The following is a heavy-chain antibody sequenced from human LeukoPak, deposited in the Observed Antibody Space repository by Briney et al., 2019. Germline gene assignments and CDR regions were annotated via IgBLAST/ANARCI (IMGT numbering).Heavy chain of an antibody. V-gene: IGHV3-21*01. D-gene: IGHD3-22*01. CDR3: ARLDSSGYYFPGVSDY. J-gene: IGHJ4*02. CDR2: ISSSSTYI. Sequence: GGSLRLSCAASGFTFSSYSMNWVRQAPGKGLEWVSAISSSSTYIYYADSVKGRFTISRDNAKNSLFLQLDSLRAEDTAVCYCARLDSSGYYFPGVSDYWGQGTLVTVSS. CDR1: GFTFSSYS.